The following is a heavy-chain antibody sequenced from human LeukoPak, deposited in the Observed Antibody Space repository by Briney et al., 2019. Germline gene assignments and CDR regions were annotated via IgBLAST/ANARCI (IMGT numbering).Heavy chain of an antibody. CDR2: IIPIFGTA. Sequence: SVKVSCKASGGTFSSYAISWVRQAPGQGLEWMGGIIPIFGTANYAQKFQGRVTITADKSTSTAYMELSSLRSEDTAVYYCAGGREAAPTFDYWGQGTLVTVSS. CDR3: AGGREAAPTFDY. V-gene: IGHV1-69*06. CDR1: GGTFSSYA. J-gene: IGHJ4*02. D-gene: IGHD6-13*01.